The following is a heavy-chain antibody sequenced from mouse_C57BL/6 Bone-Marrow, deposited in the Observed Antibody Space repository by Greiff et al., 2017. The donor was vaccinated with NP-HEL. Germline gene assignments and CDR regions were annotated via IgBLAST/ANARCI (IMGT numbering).Heavy chain of an antibody. J-gene: IGHJ1*03. Sequence: EVQGVESGGGLVKPGGSLKLSCAASGFTFSDYGMHWVRQAPEKGLEWVAYISSGSSTIYYADTVKGRFTISRDNAKNTLFLQMTSLRSEDTAMYYCAGWDYYGSSYDWYFDVWGTGTTVTVSS. CDR1: GFTFSDYG. V-gene: IGHV5-17*01. CDR2: ISSGSSTI. D-gene: IGHD1-1*01. CDR3: AGWDYYGSSYDWYFDV.